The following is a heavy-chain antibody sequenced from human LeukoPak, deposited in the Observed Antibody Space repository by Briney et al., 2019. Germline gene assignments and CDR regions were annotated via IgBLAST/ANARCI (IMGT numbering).Heavy chain of an antibody. D-gene: IGHD3-22*01. J-gene: IGHJ3*02. V-gene: IGHV4-4*07. CDR3: AREGWNYYDTTDAFEI. CDR2: IYTSGRS. Sequence: SETLSLTCAVSGGSISNYYWSWIRQPAGKGLEWIGRIYTSGRSNYNPSLKSRITMSVDTSKNQFSLKLSSVTAADTAVYYCAREGWNYYDTTDAFEIWGQGTKVTVSS. CDR1: GGSISNYY.